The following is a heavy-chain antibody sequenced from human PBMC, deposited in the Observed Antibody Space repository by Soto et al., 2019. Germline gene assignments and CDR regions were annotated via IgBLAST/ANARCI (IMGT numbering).Heavy chain of an antibody. CDR2: ISGSGEKT. CDR3: AKDPYYDFWRDGMDV. Sequence: GGSLRLSYAASGFTISSHAMSWVRQAPGKGLEWVSSISGSGEKTYYADSVKGRFTISRDNSKSTLYLQMNSLRVEDTAVYYCAKDPYYDFWRDGMDVWGQGTTVTVSS. J-gene: IGHJ6*02. V-gene: IGHV3-23*01. CDR1: GFTISSHA. D-gene: IGHD3-3*01.